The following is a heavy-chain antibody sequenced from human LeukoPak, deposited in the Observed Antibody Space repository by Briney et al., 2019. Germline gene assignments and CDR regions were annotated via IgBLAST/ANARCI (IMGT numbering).Heavy chain of an antibody. CDR3: ARDYCSSTSCYVFDY. J-gene: IGHJ4*02. D-gene: IGHD2-2*01. Sequence: ASVKVSCTASGYTFTSYYMHWVRQAPGQGLEWMGIINPSGGSIGYAQKFQGRVTMTRDTSTSTVYMELSSLRSEDTAVYYCARDYCSSTSCYVFDYWGQGTLVTVSS. CDR2: INPSGGSI. V-gene: IGHV1-46*01. CDR1: GYTFTSYY.